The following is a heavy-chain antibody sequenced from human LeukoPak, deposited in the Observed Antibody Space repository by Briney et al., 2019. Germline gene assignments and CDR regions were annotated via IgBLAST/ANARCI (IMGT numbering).Heavy chain of an antibody. D-gene: IGHD6-13*01. V-gene: IGHV3-30-3*01. CDR2: MSYDGSNK. CDR3: ARSGPRAAGAPFDY. Sequence: GGSLRLSCAASGFTFSSYAMHWVRQAPGKGLEWVAVMSYDGSNKYYADSVKGRFTISRDNSKNTLYLQMNSLRAEDTAVYYCARSGPRAAGAPFDYWGQGTLVTVSS. J-gene: IGHJ4*02. CDR1: GFTFSSYA.